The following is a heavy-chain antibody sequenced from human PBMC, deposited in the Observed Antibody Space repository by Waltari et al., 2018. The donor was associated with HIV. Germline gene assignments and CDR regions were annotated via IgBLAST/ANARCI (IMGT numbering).Heavy chain of an antibody. CDR2: IYTSGST. D-gene: IGHD2-2*02. CDR3: AREIGYCSSTSCYRGNWFDP. V-gene: IGHV4-61*02. Sequence: QVQLQESGPGLVKPSQTLSLTCTVSGGSISSGRYYWSWIRQPAGKGLEWIGRIYTSGSTNYNPSLKSRVTISVDTSKNQFSLKLSSVTAADTAVYYCAREIGYCSSTSCYRGNWFDPWGQGTLVTVSS. CDR1: GGSISSGRYY. J-gene: IGHJ5*02.